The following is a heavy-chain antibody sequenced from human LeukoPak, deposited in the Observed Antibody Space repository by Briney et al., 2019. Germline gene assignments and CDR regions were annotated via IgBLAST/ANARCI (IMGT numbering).Heavy chain of an antibody. D-gene: IGHD6-13*01. V-gene: IGHV3-7*01. CDR1: GFTFSSYW. CDR3: ARRLAAAGRGYYFDY. J-gene: IGHJ4*02. Sequence: PGGCLRLSCAASGFTFSSYWVSWVRQAPGKGLEWVANIKQDGSEKYYVDSVKGRFTISRDNAKNSLYLQMNSLRAEDTAVYYCARRLAAAGRGYYFDYWGQGTLVTVSS. CDR2: IKQDGSEK.